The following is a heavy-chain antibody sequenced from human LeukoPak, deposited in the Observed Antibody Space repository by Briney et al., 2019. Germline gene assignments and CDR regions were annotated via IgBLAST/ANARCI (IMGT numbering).Heavy chain of an antibody. D-gene: IGHD2-2*02. V-gene: IGHV4-34*01. CDR2: INYSGST. CDR3: AGSLGYCSSTSCYKSGWFDP. CDR1: GGSFSGHY. Sequence: SETLSLTCAVYGGSFSGHYWSWIRQPPGKGLESIGEINYSGSTNYNPSLKSRVTISVDTSKNQFSLRLSSVTAADTAVYYCAGSLGYCSSTSCYKSGWFDPWGQGTLVTVSS. J-gene: IGHJ5*02.